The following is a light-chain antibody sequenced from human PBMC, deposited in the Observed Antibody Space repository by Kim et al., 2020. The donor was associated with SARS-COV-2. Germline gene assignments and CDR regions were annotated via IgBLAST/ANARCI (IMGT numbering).Light chain of an antibody. Sequence: EIVLTQSPGTLSLSPGERATLSCRASQSVASNPLAWFQQQPGQAPRLLIYGTSSRATGIPDSFSASESGTDFTLTISRLEPEDVEVYYWQQDERSADTFGQGTKLEIK. V-gene: IGKV3-20*01. J-gene: IGKJ2*01. CDR2: GTS. CDR1: QSVASNP. CDR3: QQDERSADT.